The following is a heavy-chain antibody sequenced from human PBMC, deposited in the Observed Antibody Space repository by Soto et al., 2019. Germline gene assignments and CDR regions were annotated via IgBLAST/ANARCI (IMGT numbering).Heavy chain of an antibody. CDR2: IYYSGST. CDR1: GGSISSYY. CDR3: ARTLNYYGSGSFDSPYFDY. D-gene: IGHD3-10*01. J-gene: IGHJ4*02. V-gene: IGHV4-59*01. Sequence: SETLSLTCTVSGGSISSYYWSWIRQPPGKGLEWIGYIYYSGSTNYNPSLKSRVTISVDTSKNQFSLKLSSVTAADTAVYYCARTLNYYGSGSFDSPYFDYWGQETLVTVSS.